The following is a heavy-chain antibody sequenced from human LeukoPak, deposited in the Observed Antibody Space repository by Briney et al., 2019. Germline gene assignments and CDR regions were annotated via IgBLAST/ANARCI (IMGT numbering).Heavy chain of an antibody. Sequence: GGSLRLSCAASGFTFDDYAMHWVRHTPGKGLEWVSGISWNSGSIGYADSVKGRFTISRDNAENSLYLQMNSLRAEDTAVYYCARAYYYDSSEPSHPDAFDIWGQGTMVTVSS. CDR3: ARAYYYDSSEPSHPDAFDI. D-gene: IGHD3-22*01. CDR2: ISWNSGSI. CDR1: GFTFDDYA. V-gene: IGHV3-9*01. J-gene: IGHJ3*02.